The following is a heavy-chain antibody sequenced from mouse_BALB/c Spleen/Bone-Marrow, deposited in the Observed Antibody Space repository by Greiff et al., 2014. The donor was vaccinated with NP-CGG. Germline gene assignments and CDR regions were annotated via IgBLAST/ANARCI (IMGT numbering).Heavy chain of an antibody. Sequence: VQLQQSGPELVRPGASVKISCKASGYTFTDYNIYWVKHSHGKSLEWIGYIYPYSGGTGYNQKFKSEATLTVDNSSTTAYMELRSLTSEDSAVYYCARGNWDFAYWGQGTLVTVST. CDR2: IYPYSGGT. V-gene: IGHV1S29*02. CDR1: GYTFTDYN. D-gene: IGHD4-1*01. J-gene: IGHJ3*01. CDR3: ARGNWDFAY.